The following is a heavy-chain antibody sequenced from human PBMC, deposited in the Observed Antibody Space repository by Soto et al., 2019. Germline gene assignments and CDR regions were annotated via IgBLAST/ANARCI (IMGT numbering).Heavy chain of an antibody. Sequence: GASVKVSCKASGYTFTSYGISWVRQAPGQGLEWMGWISAYNGNTNYAQKLQGRVTMTTDTSTSTAYMELRSLRSGDTAVYYCARGGYSSTWSNLLDRSGLDVWGQGTTVTVSS. J-gene: IGHJ6*02. CDR3: ARGGYSSTWSNLLDRSGLDV. D-gene: IGHD6-13*01. CDR1: GYTFTSYG. CDR2: ISAYNGNT. V-gene: IGHV1-18*01.